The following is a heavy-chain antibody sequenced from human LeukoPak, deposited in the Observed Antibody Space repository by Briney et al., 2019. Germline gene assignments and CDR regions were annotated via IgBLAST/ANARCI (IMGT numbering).Heavy chain of an antibody. J-gene: IGHJ5*02. CDR2: TFQGGGEI. V-gene: IGHV3-23*01. CDR1: GFTFSDFA. CDR3: ATYRQVMLPFEA. Sequence: GGSLRLSCAVSGFTFSDFAMIWVRQPPGKGLEWVSSTFQGGGEIHYADSVRGRFTISRDNSRSTLFLQMNSLRGEDTAIYYCATYRQVMLPFEAWGQGTLVTVSS. D-gene: IGHD5-18*01.